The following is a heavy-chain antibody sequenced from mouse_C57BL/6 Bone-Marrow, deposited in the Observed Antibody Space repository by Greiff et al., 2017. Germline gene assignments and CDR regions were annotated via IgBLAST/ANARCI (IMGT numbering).Heavy chain of an antibody. CDR2: ISSGGSYT. CDR1: GFTFSSYG. CDR3: ARHSTVLRFDY. J-gene: IGHJ2*01. D-gene: IGHD1-1*01. V-gene: IGHV5-6*01. Sequence: EVQLVESGGDLVKPGGSLKLSCAASGFTFSSYGMSWVRQTPDKRLEWVATISSGGSYTYYPDSVKGRFTISRDNAKNTLYLQMSSLKSEDTAMYYCARHSTVLRFDYWGQGTTLTVSS.